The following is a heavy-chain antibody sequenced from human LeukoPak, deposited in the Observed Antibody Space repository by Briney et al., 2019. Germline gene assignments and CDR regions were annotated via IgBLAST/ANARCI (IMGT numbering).Heavy chain of an antibody. J-gene: IGHJ3*02. Sequence: PSETQSLTCTVSGGSISSGGYYWSWIRQHPGKGLEWIGYIYYSGSTYYNPSLKSRVTISVDTSKNQFSLKLSSVTAADTAVYYCARAINYYDSSGYLVGAFDIWGQGTMVTVSS. CDR3: ARAINYYDSSGYLVGAFDI. CDR2: IYYSGST. D-gene: IGHD3-22*01. CDR1: GGSISSGGYY. V-gene: IGHV4-31*03.